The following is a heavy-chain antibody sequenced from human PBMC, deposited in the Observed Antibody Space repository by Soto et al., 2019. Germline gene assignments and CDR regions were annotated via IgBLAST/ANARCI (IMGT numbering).Heavy chain of an antibody. CDR3: ARWWNDEEWVETMDV. CDR1: GFIFSDYG. CDR2: IYYDGSNE. Sequence: MQLLESGGAVVQPGRSLRLACETSGFIFSDYGMHWVRQAPGKGLEWVAVIYYDGSNEHYSDSVRGRFTISRDNSKNILYLQMNSLRAEDTAIYYCARWWNDEEWVETMDVWGQGTTVTVSS. D-gene: IGHD1-1*01. J-gene: IGHJ6*01. V-gene: IGHV3-33*01.